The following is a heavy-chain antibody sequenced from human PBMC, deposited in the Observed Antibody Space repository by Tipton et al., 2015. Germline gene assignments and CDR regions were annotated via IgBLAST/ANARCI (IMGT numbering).Heavy chain of an antibody. V-gene: IGHV4-31*03. CDR2: IYKSGST. Sequence: TLSLTCTVSGGSISSDAYSWSWIRQHPGKGLEWIGYIYKSGSTYYNPSLKSRLTMPVDTSKNQFSLNLTSVTAADTAVYYCARAMRDTFGPIHMVRGVTRHPHIWGQGTIVTVSS. CDR1: GGSISSDAYS. J-gene: IGHJ3*02. CDR3: ARAMRDTFGPIHMVRGVTRHPHI. D-gene: IGHD3-10*01.